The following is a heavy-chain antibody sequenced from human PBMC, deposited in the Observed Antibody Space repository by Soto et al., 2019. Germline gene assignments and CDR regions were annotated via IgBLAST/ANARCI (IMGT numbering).Heavy chain of an antibody. CDR3: AADRGYL. J-gene: IGHJ5*02. Sequence: SVKVSCKASGFTFTSSSVQWVRQARGQGLEWIGWIVVGTGDTKYAQKFQERVNFDRDISTTTAYMEVSSLTSDDTAVYYCAADRGYLWGQGTLVTVSS. D-gene: IGHD3-10*01. V-gene: IGHV1-58*01. CDR1: GFTFTSSS. CDR2: IVVGTGDT.